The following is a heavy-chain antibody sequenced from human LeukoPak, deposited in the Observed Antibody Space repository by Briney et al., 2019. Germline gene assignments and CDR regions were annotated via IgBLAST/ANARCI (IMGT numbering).Heavy chain of an antibody. J-gene: IGHJ4*02. CDR2: IYYSGST. D-gene: IGHD2-21*01. V-gene: IGHV4-39*01. CDR3: ARQGPRGELSLDY. Sequence: PSETLSLTCTVSGGSNSSSSYYWGWIRQPPGKGLEWIGSIYYSGSTYYNPSLKSRVTISVDTSKNQFSLKLSSVTAADTAVYYCARQGPRGELSLDYWGQGTLVTVSS. CDR1: GGSNSSSSYY.